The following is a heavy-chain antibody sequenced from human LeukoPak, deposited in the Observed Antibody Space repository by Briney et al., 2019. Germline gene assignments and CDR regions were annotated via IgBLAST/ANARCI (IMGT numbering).Heavy chain of an antibody. Sequence: SETLSLTCTVSSDSIYSSNYYWGWIRQPPGKGLEWIGSIYYSGSTYYNSSLKSRITISVDTSKNQFSLKVSSVTAADTAVYYCARAGNNWSFDYWGQGTLVTVSS. CDR2: IYYSGST. CDR3: ARAGNNWSFDY. V-gene: IGHV4-39*07. D-gene: IGHD1-1*01. CDR1: SDSIYSSNYY. J-gene: IGHJ4*02.